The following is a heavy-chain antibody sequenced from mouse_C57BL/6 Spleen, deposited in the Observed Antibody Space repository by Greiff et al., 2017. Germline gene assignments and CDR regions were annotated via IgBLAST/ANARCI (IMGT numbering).Heavy chain of an antibody. J-gene: IGHJ2*01. CDR2: IWRGGGT. V-gene: IGHV2-5*01. D-gene: IGHD1-1*01. CDR3: AKDDYGSSLDY. Sequence: QVQLQQSGPGLVQPSQSLSITCTATGFSLTSYGVHWVRQSPGKGLEWLGVIWRGGGTDYNAAFMSRLSITTDKSNCKVFYKMNSLQADDTAIYYCAKDDYGSSLDYWGQGTTLTVSS. CDR1: GFSLTSYG.